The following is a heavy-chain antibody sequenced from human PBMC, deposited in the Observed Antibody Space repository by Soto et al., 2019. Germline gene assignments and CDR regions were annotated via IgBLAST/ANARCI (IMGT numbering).Heavy chain of an antibody. V-gene: IGHV4-4*02. Sequence: QVQLQESGPGLVKPSGTLSLTCAVSGGSISSSNWWSWVRQPPGKGREGIGEIYLSGSTNYTPSLTGRVTISVDKSKNQFSLKLSSVTAADTAVYYCARDVAVAGIRWFDPWGQGTLVTVSS. CDR1: GGSISSSNW. CDR3: ARDVAVAGIRWFDP. J-gene: IGHJ5*02. D-gene: IGHD6-19*01. CDR2: IYLSGST.